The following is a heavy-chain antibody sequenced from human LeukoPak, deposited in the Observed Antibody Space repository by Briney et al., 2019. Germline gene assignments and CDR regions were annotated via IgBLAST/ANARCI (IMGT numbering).Heavy chain of an antibody. CDR2: IKSKTDGGTT. CDR1: GFTFSNAW. D-gene: IGHD4-17*01. Sequence: WGSLRLSCAASGFTFSNAWMNWVRQAPGKGLEWVGRIKSKTDGGTTDYAAPVKGRFTISRDDSKNTLYLQMNSLKTEDTAVYYCTTAVGGDASNHLVYYYYGMDVWGQGTTVTVSS. J-gene: IGHJ6*02. V-gene: IGHV3-15*07. CDR3: TTAVGGDASNHLVYYYYGMDV.